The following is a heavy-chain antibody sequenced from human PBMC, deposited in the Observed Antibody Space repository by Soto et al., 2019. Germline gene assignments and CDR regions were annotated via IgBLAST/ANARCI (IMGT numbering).Heavy chain of an antibody. V-gene: IGHV3-33*03. CDR2: ICSRGSNT. D-gene: IGHD1-1*01. CDR1: GFTFSSYG. Sequence: GGSLRLSCAASGFTFSSYGMHWVPQAPGKGLEWVAAICSRGSNTYYADSVRGRFTISRDNFKNTLYLHMSSLRAEDTAVYYCAISFFPSGTNWLSHFDQWGQGTLVTVSS. J-gene: IGHJ4*02. CDR3: AISFFPSGTNWLSHFDQ.